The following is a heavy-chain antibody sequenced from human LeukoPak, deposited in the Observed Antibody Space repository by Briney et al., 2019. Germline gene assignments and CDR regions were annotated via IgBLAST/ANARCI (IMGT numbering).Heavy chain of an antibody. J-gene: IGHJ4*02. CDR2: INPKNGGT. CDR1: GYTFTGYS. V-gene: IGHV1-2*02. D-gene: IGHD2-15*01. CDR3: ARDRRSCSGGTCQDLDF. Sequence: ASVKVSCKASGYTFTGYSMNWVRQAPGKGLEWVGWINPKNGGTTYGQKFQGRVTMTRDTSITTAYMELSSLRSDDTAVYYCARDRRSCSGGTCQDLDFWGQGTLVTVSS.